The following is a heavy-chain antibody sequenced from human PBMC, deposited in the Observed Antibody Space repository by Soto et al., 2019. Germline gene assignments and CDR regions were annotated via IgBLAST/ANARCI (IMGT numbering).Heavy chain of an antibody. Sequence: GSLRLSFETSGFAFGEYTMHWVRQAPGKGLEWVSLISWDGSSTYYTDSAKGRFTISRDISKNSLYLRMNGLTIEDTALYFCARTLTYYYVYHSFELWGKGTRVTV. D-gene: IGHD3-10*02. CDR3: ARTLTYYYVYHSFEL. V-gene: IGHV3-43*01. CDR1: GFAFGEYT. CDR2: ISWDGSST. J-gene: IGHJ3*01.